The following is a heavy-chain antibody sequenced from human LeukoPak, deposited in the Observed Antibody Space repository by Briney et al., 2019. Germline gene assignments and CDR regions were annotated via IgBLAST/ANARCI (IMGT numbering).Heavy chain of an antibody. CDR3: ARGGYYGSGNDFRFDP. V-gene: IGHV4-38-2*02. J-gene: IGHJ5*02. D-gene: IGHD3-10*01. CDR1: GYSISSGYF. CDR2: IYHSGST. Sequence: SETLSLTCTVSGYSISSGYFWGWIRQPPGKGLEWIGTIYHSGSTYYNASLESRVTISVDTSKNQFSLKLSSVTAADTAVYYCARGGYYGSGNDFRFDPWGQGTLVTVSS.